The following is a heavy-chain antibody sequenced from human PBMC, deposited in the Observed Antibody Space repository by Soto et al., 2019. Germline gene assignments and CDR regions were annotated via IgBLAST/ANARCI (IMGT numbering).Heavy chain of an antibody. CDR1: GGSISSSSYY. Sequence: SSETLSLTCTVSGGSISSSSYYWGWIRQPPGKGLEWIGSIYYSGSTYYNPSLKSRVTISVDTSKNQFSLKLSSVTAADTAVYYCARNEGDIEYSSSSEGMSLYFDYWGQGTLVTVSS. J-gene: IGHJ4*02. D-gene: IGHD6-6*01. CDR3: ARNEGDIEYSSSSEGMSLYFDY. V-gene: IGHV4-39*01. CDR2: IYYSGST.